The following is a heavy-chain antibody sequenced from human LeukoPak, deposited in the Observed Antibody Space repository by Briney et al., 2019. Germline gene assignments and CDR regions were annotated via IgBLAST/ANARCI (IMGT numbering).Heavy chain of an antibody. CDR3: ARVESDYYDSSGYYRPLGAFDI. V-gene: IGHV1-18*04. Sequence: GASVKVSCKASGYTFTSYYMHWVRQAPGQGLEWMGWISAYNGNTNYAQKLQGRVTMTTDTSTSTAYMELRSLRSDDTAVYYCARVESDYYDSSGYYRPLGAFDIWGQGTMVTVSS. CDR1: GYTFTSYY. J-gene: IGHJ3*02. D-gene: IGHD3-22*01. CDR2: ISAYNGNT.